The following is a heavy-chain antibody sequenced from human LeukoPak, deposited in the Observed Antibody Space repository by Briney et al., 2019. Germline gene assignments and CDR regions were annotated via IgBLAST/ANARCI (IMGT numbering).Heavy chain of an antibody. CDR2: INHSGST. J-gene: IGHJ6*02. V-gene: IGHV4-34*01. Sequence: SETLSLTCAVCGGSFSGYYWSWIRQPPGKGLEWIGEINHSGSTNYNPSLKSRVTISVDTSKNQFSLKLSSVTAADTAVYYCARGRGPAASYYYYGMDVWGQGTTVTVSS. CDR3: ARGRGPAASYYYYGMDV. D-gene: IGHD2-2*01. CDR1: GGSFSGYY.